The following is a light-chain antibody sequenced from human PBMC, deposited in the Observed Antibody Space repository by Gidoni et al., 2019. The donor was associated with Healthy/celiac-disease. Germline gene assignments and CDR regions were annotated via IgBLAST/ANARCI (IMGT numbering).Light chain of an antibody. Sequence: QSVLTEPPSASGTPGQSVTISCSGSSSNIGSNYVYWYQQPPGTAPKLLISRNNQRPSGVPDRFSGSKSGTAASLAISGLRSEDEADYYCAAWDDVLSGHVVFGGGTKLTVL. J-gene: IGLJ2*01. V-gene: IGLV1-47*01. CDR3: AAWDDVLSGHVV. CDR1: SSNIGSNY. CDR2: RNN.